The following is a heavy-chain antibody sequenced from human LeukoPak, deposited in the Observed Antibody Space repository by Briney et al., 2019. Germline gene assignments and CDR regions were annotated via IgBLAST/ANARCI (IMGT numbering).Heavy chain of an antibody. CDR3: VNHITAMVRGCLDH. Sequence: PGGSLRLSCAASGFTFNTLAMSWVRQAPGKGLGWVSAINARGFITYYAESVKGRFTISRDDSKNTLFLQMNSLSVEDTAIYYCVNHITAMVRGCLDHWGQGILVTVST. D-gene: IGHD5-18*01. V-gene: IGHV3-23*01. CDR1: GFTFNTLA. CDR2: INARGFIT. J-gene: IGHJ4*02.